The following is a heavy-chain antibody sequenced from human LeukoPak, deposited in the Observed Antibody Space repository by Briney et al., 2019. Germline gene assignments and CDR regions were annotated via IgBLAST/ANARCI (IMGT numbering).Heavy chain of an antibody. CDR2: IGTVSDT. Sequence: PGGSLRLSCAASGFTFSSFDMHWVRQPTGHVLEWVSTIGTVSDTYYPGSVEGRFTLSRDNAKNSLYLQMNSLTAGDTAVYYCARGPPRGKYYYMDVWGKGTTVTVSS. D-gene: IGHD1-1*01. V-gene: IGHV3-13*01. CDR1: GFTFSSFD. CDR3: ARGPPRGKYYYMDV. J-gene: IGHJ6*03.